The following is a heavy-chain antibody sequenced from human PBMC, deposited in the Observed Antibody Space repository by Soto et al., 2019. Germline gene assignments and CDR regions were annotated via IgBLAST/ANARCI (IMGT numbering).Heavy chain of an antibody. J-gene: IGHJ4*02. D-gene: IGHD6-25*01. V-gene: IGHV3-53*01. CDR2: IYSGGYT. Sequence: EVQLVESGGGLIQPGGSLRLSCAVSGFTVSNNYMSWVRQAPGKGLEGVSVIYSGGYTAYGDSVKGRFTISRDNSKNNIYLKKNSLGAADPGVYFGATQRGGGGYWGQGTLVTVSS. CDR3: ATQRGGGGY. CDR1: GFTVSNNY.